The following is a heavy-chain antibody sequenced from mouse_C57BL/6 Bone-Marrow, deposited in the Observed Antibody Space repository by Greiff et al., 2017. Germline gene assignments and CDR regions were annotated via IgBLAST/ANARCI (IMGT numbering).Heavy chain of an antibody. CDR2: ISPNYGTA. Sequence: VQLKQSGRELVKPGASVKISCKASGYSFTDYNMNWVKQSNGKSLEWIGVISPNYGTAIYNQKFKGKATLTVDQSSSTAYMQLNSLTSEVSAVFYCARSGLPFDYWGRGTTLTVSS. V-gene: IGHV1-39*01. CDR1: GYSFTDYN. J-gene: IGHJ2*01. CDR3: ARSGLPFDY. D-gene: IGHD2-4*01.